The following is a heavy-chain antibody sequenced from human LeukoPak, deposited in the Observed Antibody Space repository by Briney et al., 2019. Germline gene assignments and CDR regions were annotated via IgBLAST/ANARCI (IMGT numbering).Heavy chain of an antibody. CDR3: ATEYPWFDP. D-gene: IGHD2-2*01. V-gene: IGHV5-10-1*01. CDR2: IDPSDSSI. CDR1: GYNFAYYW. Sequence: GESLKISCKGSGYNFAYYWITWVRQMPGKGLEWMGRIDPSDSSINYSPSFQGLVTLSADKSISTAYLQWSSLRASDSAMYYCATEYPWFDPWGQGTSVTVSS. J-gene: IGHJ5*02.